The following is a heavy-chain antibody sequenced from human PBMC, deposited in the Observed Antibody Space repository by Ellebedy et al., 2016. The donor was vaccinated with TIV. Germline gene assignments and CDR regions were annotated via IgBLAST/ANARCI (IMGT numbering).Heavy chain of an antibody. D-gene: IGHD4-17*01. CDR3: ARDYDGEYPSDY. CDR1: GFTFSSYS. J-gene: IGHJ4*02. Sequence: PGGSLRLSCAASGFTFSSYSMNWVRQAPGKGLEWVSSIISSSSYIYYADSVKGRFTISRDNAKNSLYLQMNSLRAEDTAVYYCARDYDGEYPSDYWGQGTLVTVSS. V-gene: IGHV3-21*01. CDR2: IISSSSYI.